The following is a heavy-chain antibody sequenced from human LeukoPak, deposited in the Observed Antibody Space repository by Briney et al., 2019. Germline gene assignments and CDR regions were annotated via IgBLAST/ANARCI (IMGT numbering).Heavy chain of an antibody. CDR3: AKLVDIVVVPASASDAFDI. J-gene: IGHJ3*02. V-gene: IGHV3-30*02. Sequence: GGSLRLSCAASGFTFSSYGMHWVRQAPGKGLEWVAFIRYDGSNKYYADSVKGRFTISRDNSKNTLYLQMNSLRAEDTAVYYCAKLVDIVVVPASASDAFDIWGQGTMVTVSS. D-gene: IGHD2-2*03. CDR1: GFTFSSYG. CDR2: IRYDGSNK.